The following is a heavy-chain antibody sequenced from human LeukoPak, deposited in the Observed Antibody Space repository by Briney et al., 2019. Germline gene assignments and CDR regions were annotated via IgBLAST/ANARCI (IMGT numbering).Heavy chain of an antibody. CDR3: ARVGYYDSSGYFYSGRANWFDP. Sequence: SETLSLTCTVSGGSISSYYWSWIRQPPGKGLEWIGYIYYSGSTNYNPSLKSRVTISVDTSKNQFSLKLSSVTAADTAVNYCARVGYYDSSGYFYSGRANWFDPWGQGTLVTVSS. CDR2: IYYSGST. J-gene: IGHJ5*02. CDR1: GGSISSYY. V-gene: IGHV4-59*01. D-gene: IGHD3-22*01.